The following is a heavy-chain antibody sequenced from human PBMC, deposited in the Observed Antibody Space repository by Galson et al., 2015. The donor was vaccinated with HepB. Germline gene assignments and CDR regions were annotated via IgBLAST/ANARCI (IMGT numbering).Heavy chain of an antibody. CDR3: ATWAHYYDTSGYYYDS. V-gene: IGHV1-69*13. Sequence: SVKVSCKASGGTFSRYGISWVRQAPGQGLERMGGIIPIFHTPDYTQRFQGRVTITADESTSTAYMELRSLRFEDSAVYYCATWAHYYDTSGYYYDSWGQGTLVTVSS. D-gene: IGHD3-22*01. J-gene: IGHJ1*01. CDR2: IIPIFHTP. CDR1: GGTFSRYG.